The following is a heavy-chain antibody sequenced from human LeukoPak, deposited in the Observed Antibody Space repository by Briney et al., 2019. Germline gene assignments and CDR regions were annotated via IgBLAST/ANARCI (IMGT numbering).Heavy chain of an antibody. V-gene: IGHV3-23*01. D-gene: IGHD6-19*01. CDR2: FRWCGGST. Sequence: GSLKPLFAAPWINFCRFAHRRVRPAPGEVPEVVFAFRWCGGSTYYADSVKGRFTISRDNSKNTLYLQMNSLRAEDTAVYYCAKVWDQLHGWYFFYYYGMDVWGQGTTVTVSS. CDR1: WINFCRFA. J-gene: IGHJ6*02. CDR3: AKVWDQLHGWYFFYYYGMDV.